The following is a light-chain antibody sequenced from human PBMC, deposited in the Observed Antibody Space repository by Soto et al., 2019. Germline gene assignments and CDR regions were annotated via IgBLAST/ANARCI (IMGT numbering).Light chain of an antibody. J-gene: IGKJ1*01. CDR1: QSISSW. CDR3: QQYNSYWWT. CDR2: DAS. V-gene: IGKV1-5*01. Sequence: MRMTQFPSTLSASVGDRVTITCRASQSISSWLAWYQKKPGKAPKVLIYDASSLESGVPSRLRGSGYGTELTITISSMQTDDFETYYCQQYNSYWWTFGHGTKVDIK.